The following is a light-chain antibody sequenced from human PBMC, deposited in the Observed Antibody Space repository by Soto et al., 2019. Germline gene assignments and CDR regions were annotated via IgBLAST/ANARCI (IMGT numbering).Light chain of an antibody. V-gene: IGLV2-14*03. CDR3: SSYTSTNPLYV. J-gene: IGLJ1*01. Sequence: QSALTQPASVSGSPGQSTTISCTGTSSDVGGYNYVSWYQQHPGRAPKLMIYDVSYRPSGVSNRFSGSKSGNTASLTISGLQAEDEADYYCSSYTSTNPLYVFGTGTKVTVL. CDR2: DVS. CDR1: SSDVGGYNY.